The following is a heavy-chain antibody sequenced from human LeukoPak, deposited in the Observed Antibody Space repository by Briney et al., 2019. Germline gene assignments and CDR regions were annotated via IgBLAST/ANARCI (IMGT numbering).Heavy chain of an antibody. J-gene: IGHJ4*02. D-gene: IGHD2/OR15-2a*01. V-gene: IGHV4-59*02. Sequence: SETLSLTCVVSGDSVSNFHWNWLRQVPGKGLEWIACLSYTGKADYNPSLAGRVTISLDTSKNQGFSLKLKSVTAADTAVYYCSEGYFEPFDHWGQGILVTVSS. CDR3: SEGYFEPFDH. CDR2: LSYTGKA. CDR1: GDSVSNFH.